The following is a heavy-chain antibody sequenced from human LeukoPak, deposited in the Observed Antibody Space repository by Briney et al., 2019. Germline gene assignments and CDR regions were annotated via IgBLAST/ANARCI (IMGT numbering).Heavy chain of an antibody. V-gene: IGHV3-11*04. Sequence: PGGSLRLSCAASGFTVSSNYMSWVRQAPGKGLEWVSYISSSGSTIYYADSAKGRFTISRDNAKNSLYLQMNSLRAEDTAVYYCARIIVATGYYMDVWGKGTTVTVSS. CDR1: GFTVSSNY. D-gene: IGHD3-22*01. CDR2: ISSSGSTI. CDR3: ARIIVATGYYMDV. J-gene: IGHJ6*03.